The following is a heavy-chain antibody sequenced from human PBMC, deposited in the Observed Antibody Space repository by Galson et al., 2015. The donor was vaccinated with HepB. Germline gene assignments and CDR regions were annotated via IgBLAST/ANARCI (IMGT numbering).Heavy chain of an antibody. CDR3: TRDGYYDSSGYYHFSDY. D-gene: IGHD3-22*01. CDR1: GFTFGDYA. J-gene: IGHJ4*02. CDR2: IRSKAYGGTT. Sequence: SLRLSCAASGFTFGDYAMSWVRQAPGKGLEWVGFIRSKAYGGTTEYAASVKGRFTISRDDSKSIAYLQMNSLKTEDTAVYYCTRDGYYDSSGYYHFSDYWGQGTLVTVSS. V-gene: IGHV3-49*04.